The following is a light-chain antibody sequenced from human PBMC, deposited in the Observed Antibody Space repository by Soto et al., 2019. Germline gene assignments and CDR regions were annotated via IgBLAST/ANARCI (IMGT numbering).Light chain of an antibody. CDR3: QQYYSYPLT. CDR2: AAS. CDR1: QGISSY. V-gene: IGKV1-8*01. J-gene: IGKJ4*01. Sequence: AIRRTRSPSSFSASTGDRVTITCRASQGISSYLAWYQQKPGKAPKLLIYAASTLQSGVPSRFSGSGSGTDFTLTISCLQSEDFATYYCQQYYSYPLTFGGGTKVDIK.